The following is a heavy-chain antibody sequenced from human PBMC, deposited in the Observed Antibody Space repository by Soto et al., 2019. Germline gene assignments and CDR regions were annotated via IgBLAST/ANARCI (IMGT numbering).Heavy chain of an antibody. CDR2: ISSSSSYI. D-gene: IGHD1-26*01. CDR3: ARGGWVGATEYFDL. J-gene: IGHJ2*01. Sequence: EVQLVESGGGLVKPGGSLRLSCAASGFTFSSYSMNWVRQAPGKGLEWVSSISSSSSYIYYADSVKGRFTISRDNAKNSLYLQRNSLRAEDTAVYYCARGGWVGATEYFDLWGRGTLVTVSS. V-gene: IGHV3-21*01. CDR1: GFTFSSYS.